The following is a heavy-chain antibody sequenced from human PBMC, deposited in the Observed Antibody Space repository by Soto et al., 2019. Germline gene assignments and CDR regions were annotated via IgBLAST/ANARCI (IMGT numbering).Heavy chain of an antibody. J-gene: IGHJ4*02. V-gene: IGHV4-38-2*01. Sequence: NPSETLSLTCAVSGYSISSGYYWGWIRQPPGKGLEWIGSIYHSGSTYYNPSLKSRVTISVDTSKNQFSLKLSSVTAADTAVYYCARVKYYYGSGSYYFKGPIDYWGQGTLVTVSS. CDR2: IYHSGST. CDR3: ARVKYYYGSGSYYFKGPIDY. CDR1: GYSISSGYY. D-gene: IGHD3-10*01.